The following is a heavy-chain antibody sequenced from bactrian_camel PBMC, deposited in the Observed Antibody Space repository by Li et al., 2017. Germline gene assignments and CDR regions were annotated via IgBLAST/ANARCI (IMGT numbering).Heavy chain of an antibody. D-gene: IGHD1*01. J-gene: IGHJ4*01. CDR1: GFSFSASH. Sequence: VQLVESGGGLVQPGGSLRLSCAASGFSFSASHMSWVRQAPGKGLEWVSSISSGGGNTYYADSLKGRFTISRDNAKNTVTLQMNSLKPEDTAVYYCVRYMQNYAGDYWGQGTQVTVS. CDR2: ISSGGGNT. CDR3: VRYMQNYAGDY. V-gene: IGHV3S40*01.